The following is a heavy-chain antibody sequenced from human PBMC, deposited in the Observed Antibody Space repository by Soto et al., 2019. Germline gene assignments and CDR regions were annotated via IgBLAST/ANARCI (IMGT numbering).Heavy chain of an antibody. CDR2: ISTYNGNT. Sequence: QVQLVQSGAEVKKPGASVKVSCKASGYTFTSYGISWVRQAPGKGLEWLVWISTYNGNTNYAQRLQGRVTMTTDTXTSTAYMELRSLRSDDTAVYYCAREDRDAYDYLDYWGQGTLVTVSS. D-gene: IGHD3-3*01. J-gene: IGHJ4*02. V-gene: IGHV1-18*01. CDR3: AREDRDAYDYLDY. CDR1: GYTFTSYG.